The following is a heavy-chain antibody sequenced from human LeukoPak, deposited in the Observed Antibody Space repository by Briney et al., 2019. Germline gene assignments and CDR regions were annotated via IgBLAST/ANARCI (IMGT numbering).Heavy chain of an antibody. CDR2: ISSSSSYI. Sequence: GGSLRLSCAASGFTFSSYSMNWVRQAPGKGLEWVSSISSSSSYIYYADSVKGRFTISRDNAKNSLYLQMNSLRAEDTAVYYCARDDHYDISSYTPFDYWGQGTLVTVSS. CDR3: ARDDHYDISSYTPFDY. CDR1: GFTFSSYS. J-gene: IGHJ4*02. D-gene: IGHD3-22*01. V-gene: IGHV3-21*01.